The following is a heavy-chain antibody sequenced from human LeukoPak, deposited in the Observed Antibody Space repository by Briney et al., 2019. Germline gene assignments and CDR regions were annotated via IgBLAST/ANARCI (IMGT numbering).Heavy chain of an antibody. V-gene: IGHV4-34*01. CDR3: ARGRITMVRGVINYYYYYYMDV. CDR2: INHSGST. Sequence: PSETLSLTCTVSGGSISSYYWSWIRQPPGKGLEWIGEINHSGSTNYNPSLKSRVTISVDTSKSQFSLKLSSVTAADTAVYYCARGRITMVRGVINYYYYYYMDVWGKGTTVTVSS. CDR1: GGSISSYY. D-gene: IGHD3-10*01. J-gene: IGHJ6*03.